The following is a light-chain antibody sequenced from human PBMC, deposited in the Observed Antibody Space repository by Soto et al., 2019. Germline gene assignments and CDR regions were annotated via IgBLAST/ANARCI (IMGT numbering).Light chain of an antibody. CDR1: QSVSSY. CDR3: QQRSNWPPWT. V-gene: IGKV3-11*01. J-gene: IGKJ1*01. CDR2: DAS. Sequence: EIVLTQSPATLSLSPGERATLXXRASQSVSSYLAWYQQKPGQAPRLIXYDASNRATGIPARFSGSGSGTDFTLTISSLEPEDFAVYYCQQRSNWPPWTFGQGTKVDIK.